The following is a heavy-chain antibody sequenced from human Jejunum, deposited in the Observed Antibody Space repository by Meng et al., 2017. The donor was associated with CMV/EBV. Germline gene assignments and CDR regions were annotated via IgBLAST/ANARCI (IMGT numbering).Heavy chain of an antibody. CDR1: GGSMSSGNYY. V-gene: IGHV4-30-4*01. D-gene: IGHD2-21*01. CDR3: ASFDHIPRRNYFDY. Sequence: QVPPQESGPGLVEPSHTLSLTFTVSGGSMSSGNYYWSWIRQPPGKGLAWIGYIHHSGSAYYNPSLKSRVSISVDTSKNQFSLNLNSMTAADTAVYYCASFDHIPRRNYFDYWGQGTLVTVSS. J-gene: IGHJ4*02. CDR2: IHHSGSA.